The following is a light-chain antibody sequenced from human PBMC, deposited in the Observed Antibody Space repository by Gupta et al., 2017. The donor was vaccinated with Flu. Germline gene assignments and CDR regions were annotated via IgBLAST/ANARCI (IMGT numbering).Light chain of an antibody. CDR1: SGHSSYA. CDR2: LNSDGSH. J-gene: IGLJ3*02. Sequence: SGHSSYAIAWHQQQPEKGPRYLMKLNSDGSHSKGDGIPDRFSGSSSGAERYLTISSLQSEDEADYYCQTWGTGPLVFGGGTKLTVL. CDR3: QTWGTGPLV. V-gene: IGLV4-69*01.